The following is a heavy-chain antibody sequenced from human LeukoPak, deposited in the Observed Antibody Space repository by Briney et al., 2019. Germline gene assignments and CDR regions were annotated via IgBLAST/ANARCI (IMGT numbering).Heavy chain of an antibody. CDR3: ATPNSYGYGFDY. J-gene: IGHJ4*02. D-gene: IGHD5-18*01. Sequence: ASVKVSCKASGYTFTSYGISWVRQAPGQGLEWMGWISAYNGNTNYAQKLQGRVTMTTDTSTSTVYMELSSLRSEDTAVYYCATPNSYGYGFDYWGQGTLVTVSS. V-gene: IGHV1-18*01. CDR1: GYTFTSYG. CDR2: ISAYNGNT.